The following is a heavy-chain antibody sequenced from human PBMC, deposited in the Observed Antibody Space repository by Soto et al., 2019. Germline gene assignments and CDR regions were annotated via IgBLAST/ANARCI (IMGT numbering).Heavy chain of an antibody. V-gene: IGHV3-23*01. CDR2: ISGSGGST. CDR1: GFTFSSYA. CDR3: AKDIDGGYSAQRGYYYYGMDV. Sequence: GGSLRLSCAASGFTFSSYAMSWVRQAPGKGLEWVSAISGSGGSTYYADSVKGRFTISRDNSKNTLYLQMNSLRAEDTAVYYCAKDIDGGYSAQRGYYYYGMDVWGQGTTVTVSS. D-gene: IGHD5-12*01. J-gene: IGHJ6*02.